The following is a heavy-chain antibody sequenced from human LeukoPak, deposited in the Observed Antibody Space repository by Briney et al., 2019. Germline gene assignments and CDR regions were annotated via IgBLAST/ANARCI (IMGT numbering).Heavy chain of an antibody. V-gene: IGHV4-59*01. Sequence: PSETLSLTCSVSGVSISSFYWSWFRQPPGKGLEWGGHINDSESTYYNSALKRRVTMSVSTSKNKNSLWLDSVNAADTAVYFCARDLGVDTSLMTDIWGTSLGWVDPWGQGTLVTVSS. D-gene: IGHD5-18*01. J-gene: IGHJ5*02. CDR3: ARDLGVDTSLMTDIWGTSLGWVDP. CDR1: GVSISSFY. CDR2: INDSEST.